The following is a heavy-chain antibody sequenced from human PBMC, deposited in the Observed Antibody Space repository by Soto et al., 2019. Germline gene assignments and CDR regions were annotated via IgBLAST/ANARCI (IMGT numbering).Heavy chain of an antibody. J-gene: IGHJ4*02. CDR2: IKSRADGGTT. D-gene: IGHD3-16*01. Sequence: GGSLRLSCAASGFTLSDAWLNWVRQAPEKGLEWVGRIKSRADGGTTDFAAPVRARSAISRDEPQNMVFLDVNSLQVEDTAFYYCTTDPHLTTALVRLDFWGQGTLVTVSS. V-gene: IGHV3-15*07. CDR1: GFTLSDAW. CDR3: TTDPHLTTALVRLDF.